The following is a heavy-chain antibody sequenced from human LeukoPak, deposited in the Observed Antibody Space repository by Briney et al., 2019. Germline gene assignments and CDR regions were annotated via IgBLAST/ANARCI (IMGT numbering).Heavy chain of an antibody. D-gene: IGHD3-9*01. V-gene: IGHV3-30-3*01. CDR3: ARVGPASLPYYDILTGYSPLDY. J-gene: IGHJ4*02. CDR2: ISYDGSDK. CDR1: GFSFSSFA. Sequence: GGSLRLSCTASGFSFSSFAMHWVRQAPGKGLQWVTVISYDGSDKNYADSVKGRFTISRDNSKNTPYLQMNSLRTEDTAVYYCARVGPASLPYYDILTGYSPLDYWGQGTLVTVSS.